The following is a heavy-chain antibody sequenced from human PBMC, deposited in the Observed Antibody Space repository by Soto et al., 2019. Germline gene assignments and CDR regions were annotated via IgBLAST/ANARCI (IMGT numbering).Heavy chain of an antibody. J-gene: IGHJ4*01. CDR2: IYYRGST. Sequence: PSETLSLTWPVSDGSSSSGGYYCSWMRQHPGKFLEWIVYIYYRGSTYYNPSLKSRLLLSVATSKNQFSLELSFVTAADTAVYYCARGPTPSWSSYRFSYFDSWGPGSLVTVSS. V-gene: IGHV4-31*02. CDR3: ARGPTPSWSSYRFSYFDS. CDR1: DGSSSSGGYY. D-gene: IGHD3-16*02.